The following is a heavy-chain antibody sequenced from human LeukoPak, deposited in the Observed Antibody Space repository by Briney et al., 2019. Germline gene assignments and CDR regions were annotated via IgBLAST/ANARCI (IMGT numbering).Heavy chain of an antibody. CDR1: GYTFTSYD. Sequence: ASVKVSCKASGYTFTSYDINWVRQATGQELEWMGWMNPHSDNTAYAQKFQGRVTITRNTSISTAHMELSSLRSEDTAVYYCARVPRDYMDVWGKGTTVTVSS. CDR2: MNPHSDNT. J-gene: IGHJ6*03. CDR3: ARVPRDYMDV. V-gene: IGHV1-8*01.